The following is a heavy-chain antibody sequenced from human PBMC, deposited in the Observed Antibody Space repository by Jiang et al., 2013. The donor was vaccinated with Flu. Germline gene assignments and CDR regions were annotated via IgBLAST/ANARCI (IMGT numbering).Heavy chain of an antibody. V-gene: IGHV2-70*04. Sequence: KPTQTLTLTCTFSGFSLSTSGMRVSWIRQPPGKALEWLARIDWDDDKFYSRSLKTRLTISKDTSKNQVVLIMTRMDPADTATYYCARMLQDSSGMFEFWGQGMLVTVSS. D-gene: IGHD3-22*01. CDR1: GFSLSTSGMR. CDR2: IDWDDDK. CDR3: ARMLQDSSGMFEF. J-gene: IGHJ4*02.